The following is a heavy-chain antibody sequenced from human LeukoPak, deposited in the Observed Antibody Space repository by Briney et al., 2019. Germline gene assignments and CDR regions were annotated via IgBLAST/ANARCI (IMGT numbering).Heavy chain of an antibody. D-gene: IGHD6-19*01. CDR1: GGSISSYL. J-gene: IGHJ4*02. CDR3: ARDLVEFGQWLGDYFDY. V-gene: IGHV4-4*07. CDR2: ICTSRST. Sequence: PSETLSLTCTVSGGSISSYLWSWIRQPAGKGLEWIGRICTSRSTNYNPSLKSRVTMLVDTSKNQFSLKLSSVTAADTAVYYCARDLVEFGQWLGDYFDYWGQGTLVTVSS.